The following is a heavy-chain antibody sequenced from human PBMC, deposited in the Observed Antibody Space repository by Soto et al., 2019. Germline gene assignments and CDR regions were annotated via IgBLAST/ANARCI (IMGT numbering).Heavy chain of an antibody. J-gene: IGHJ3*02. D-gene: IGHD2-8*02. CDR1: GDSVSSNSAA. V-gene: IGHV6-1*01. CDR3: ARFSSGPKDAFDI. Sequence: PSQTLSLTCAISGDSVSSNSAAWNWIRQSPSRGLEWLGRTYYRSKWYSDYTLSVQSRITINPDTSKNQFSLQLNSVTPEDTAIYYCARFSSGPKDAFDIWGQGTMVTVSS. CDR2: TYYRSKWYS.